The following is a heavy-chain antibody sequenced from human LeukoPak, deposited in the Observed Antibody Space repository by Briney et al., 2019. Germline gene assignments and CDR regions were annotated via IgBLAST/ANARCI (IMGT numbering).Heavy chain of an antibody. J-gene: IGHJ3*02. CDR1: GFTFSSYS. CDR3: ARVCSSTSCYAFDI. Sequence: PGGSLRLSCAASGFTFSSYSMNWVRQAPGKGLEWVSYISSSSSTIYYADSVKGRFTISRDNAKNSLYLQMNSLRAEDTAVYYCARVCSSTSCYAFDIWGQGTMVTVSS. CDR2: ISSSSSTI. V-gene: IGHV3-48*01. D-gene: IGHD2-2*01.